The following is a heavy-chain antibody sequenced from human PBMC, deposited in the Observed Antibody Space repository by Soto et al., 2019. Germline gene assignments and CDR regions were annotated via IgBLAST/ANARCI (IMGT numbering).Heavy chain of an antibody. CDR3: AAMDSGF. J-gene: IGHJ4*02. V-gene: IGHV3-73*01. Sequence: PGGSLRLSCAASGFSFSDSAMHWFRQASGKGLEWVGRIRSKPKNYATAYAASVQGRFTISRDDSRNMAYLQMNSLRTEDTAVYYCAAMDSGFWGQGTLVTVSS. D-gene: IGHD5-12*01. CDR1: GFSFSDSA. CDR2: IRSKPKNYAT.